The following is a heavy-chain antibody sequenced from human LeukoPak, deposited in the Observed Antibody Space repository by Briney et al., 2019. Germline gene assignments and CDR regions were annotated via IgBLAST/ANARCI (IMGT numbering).Heavy chain of an antibody. D-gene: IGHD6-19*01. CDR1: GYSFTNYW. V-gene: IGHV5-51*01. J-gene: IGHJ1*01. Sequence: GESLKISCKGSGYSFTNYWIGWVRQVPGKGLEWMGIIYPGDSDPRYSPSSQGQVTISADKSISTAYLHWSSLKASDTAMYHCARRGIAVAGTPAEYFQHWGQGTLVIVSS. CDR2: IYPGDSDP. CDR3: ARRGIAVAGTPAEYFQH.